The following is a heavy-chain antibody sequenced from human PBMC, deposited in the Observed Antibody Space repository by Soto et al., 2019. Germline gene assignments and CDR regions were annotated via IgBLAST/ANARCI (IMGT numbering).Heavy chain of an antibody. CDR1: GFTFSNAW. V-gene: IGHV3-15*07. Sequence: PGGSLRLSCAASGFTFSNAWMNWVRQAPGKGLEWVGRIKSKTDGGTTDYAAPVKGRFTISRDDSKNTLYLQMNSLKTEDTAVYYCTTDHSRPIYNWNYVRWFDPWGQGTLVTVSS. J-gene: IGHJ5*02. CDR3: TTDHSRPIYNWNYVRWFDP. D-gene: IGHD1-7*01. CDR2: IKSKTDGGTT.